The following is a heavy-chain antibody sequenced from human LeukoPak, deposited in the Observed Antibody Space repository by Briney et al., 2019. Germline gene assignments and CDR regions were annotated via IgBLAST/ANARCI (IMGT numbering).Heavy chain of an antibody. V-gene: IGHV4-39*07. CDR2: IYYSGST. Sequence: SETLSLTCTVSGGSISSSSYYWGWIRQPPGKGLEWIGSIYYSGSTYYNPSLKSRVTISVDTSKNQFSLKLSSVTAADTAVYYCARDAHCSGGSCYYYYYGMDVWGQGTTVTVSS. CDR1: GGSISSSSYY. J-gene: IGHJ6*02. D-gene: IGHD2-15*01. CDR3: ARDAHCSGGSCYYYYYGMDV.